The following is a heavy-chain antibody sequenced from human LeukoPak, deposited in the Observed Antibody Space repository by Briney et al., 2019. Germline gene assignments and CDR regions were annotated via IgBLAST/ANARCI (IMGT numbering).Heavy chain of an antibody. V-gene: IGHV4-61*02. Sequence: SETLSLTCTVSGGSISSSSYYWGWIRQPAGKGLEWIGRIYTSGSTNYNPSLKSRVTMSVDTSKNQFSLKLSSVTAADTAVYYWARARAGYSSSWYDYYFDYWGQGTLVTVSS. D-gene: IGHD6-13*01. CDR3: ARARAGYSSSWYDYYFDY. CDR2: IYTSGST. J-gene: IGHJ4*02. CDR1: GGSISSSSYY.